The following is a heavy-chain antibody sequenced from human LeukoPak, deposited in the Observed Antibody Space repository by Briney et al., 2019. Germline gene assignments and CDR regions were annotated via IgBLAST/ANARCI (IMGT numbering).Heavy chain of an antibody. CDR1: GGTFSSYA. J-gene: IGHJ5*02. Sequence: SVKVSCKASGGTFSSYAISWVRQAPGQGLEWMGRIIPIFGTANYAQKFQGRVTITADESTSTAYMELSSLRSEDTAVYYCARDLPLGYCSSTSCYKGWFDPWGQGTLVTVSS. CDR3: ARDLPLGYCSSTSCYKGWFDP. D-gene: IGHD2-2*02. CDR2: IIPIFGTA. V-gene: IGHV1-69*13.